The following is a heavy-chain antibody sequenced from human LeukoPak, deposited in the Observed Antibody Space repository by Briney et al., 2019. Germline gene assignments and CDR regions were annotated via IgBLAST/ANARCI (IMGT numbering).Heavy chain of an antibody. Sequence: SETLSLTCTVSGYSISSGYYWGWIRQPPGKGLEWIGSIYHSGSTYYNPSLKSRVTISVDTSKNQFSLKLSSVTAADTAVYYCARENYDILTGYYRALDYWGQGTLVTVSS. CDR1: GYSISSGYY. CDR3: ARENYDILTGYYRALDY. V-gene: IGHV4-38-2*02. J-gene: IGHJ4*02. CDR2: IYHSGST. D-gene: IGHD3-9*01.